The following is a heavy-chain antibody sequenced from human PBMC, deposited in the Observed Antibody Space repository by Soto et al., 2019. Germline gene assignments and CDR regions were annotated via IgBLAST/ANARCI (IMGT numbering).Heavy chain of an antibody. D-gene: IGHD3-10*01. V-gene: IGHV3-23*01. J-gene: IGHJ6*02. Sequence: DVQLLESGGNLVQPGGSLTLSCSASGFTLSSYAMSWVRQAPGKGLEWVSSINAGGDMTYNSDSVKGRFTISRDNANNAVFLQMHNLRIEDTALYYCARGDRGGSGSPASYYYSGWDVWGQGATVTVS. CDR1: GFTLSSYA. CDR3: ARGDRGGSGSPASYYYSGWDV. CDR2: INAGGDMT.